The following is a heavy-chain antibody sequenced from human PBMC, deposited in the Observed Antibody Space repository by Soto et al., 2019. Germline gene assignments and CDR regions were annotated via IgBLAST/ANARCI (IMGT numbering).Heavy chain of an antibody. CDR1: GFSFRSYA. D-gene: IGHD1-26*01. Sequence: EVQLLESGGDLVQPGGSLRLSCAAAGFSFRSYAMVWVRQAPGKGLNWFSSISAGGDGTYYADSVKGRFTISRDNSKNTVYLQMTSLRADDTAVYYCADGGRYPYYWGPGTLVTVSS. CDR2: ISAGGDGT. CDR3: ADGGRYPYY. J-gene: IGHJ4*02. V-gene: IGHV3-23*01.